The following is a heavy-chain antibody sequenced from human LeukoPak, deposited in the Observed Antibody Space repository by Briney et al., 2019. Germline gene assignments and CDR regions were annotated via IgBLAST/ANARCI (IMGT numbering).Heavy chain of an antibody. CDR1: GFTFDDYA. Sequence: GGSLRLSCAASGFTFDDYAMHWVRQAPGKGLEWVSGISWNSGSIGYADSVKGRFTISRDNAKNSLYLQMNSLGAEDTALYYCAGTRNLIENYFDYWGQGTLVTVSS. V-gene: IGHV3-9*01. CDR2: ISWNSGSI. D-gene: IGHD2-2*01. J-gene: IGHJ4*02. CDR3: AGTRNLIENYFDY.